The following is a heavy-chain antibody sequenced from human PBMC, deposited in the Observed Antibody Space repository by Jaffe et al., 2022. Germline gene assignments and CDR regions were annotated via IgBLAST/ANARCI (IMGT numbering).Heavy chain of an antibody. Sequence: QVQLQESGPGLVKPSETLSLTCTVSGGSISTYYWSWIRQPPGKGLEWIGYIHYSGDTNFNPSLKSRVTISVDTSKNQFSLKLRSVTAADTAVFYCARVRKSSWQDFDYWGQGTLVTVSS. D-gene: IGHD6-13*01. CDR2: IHYSGDT. J-gene: IGHJ4*02. V-gene: IGHV4-59*01. CDR1: GGSISTYY. CDR3: ARVRKSSWQDFDY.